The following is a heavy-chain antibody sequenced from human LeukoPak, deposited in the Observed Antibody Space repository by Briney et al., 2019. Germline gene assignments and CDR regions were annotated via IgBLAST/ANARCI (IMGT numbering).Heavy chain of an antibody. Sequence: SDTVPLTCTVSAGSISSRSYHWGWIRQPPGKGQEWIGNTYYSGRTYYSPSLKSRVSIPEDTSKNNFSLKLSCVTAAATAVYFCARQGYCSGGSCYSVAGLFDAWGQG. CDR1: AGSISSRSYH. J-gene: IGHJ5*02. V-gene: IGHV4-39*01. D-gene: IGHD2-15*01. CDR2: TYYSGRT. CDR3: ARQGYCSGGSCYSVAGLFDA.